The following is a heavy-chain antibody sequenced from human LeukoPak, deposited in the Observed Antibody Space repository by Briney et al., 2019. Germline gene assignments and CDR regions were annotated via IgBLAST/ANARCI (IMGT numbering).Heavy chain of an antibody. Sequence: SGTLSLTCAVSGGSISSSNWWSWVRQPPGKGPEWIGEIHHSGSTNYNPSLKSRVTISVDKSKNQFSLKLSSVTAADTAVYYCARVYSTSWAYFDYWGQGTLVTVSS. CDR1: GGSISSSNW. CDR2: IHHSGST. J-gene: IGHJ4*02. V-gene: IGHV4-4*02. CDR3: ARVYSTSWAYFDY. D-gene: IGHD6-13*01.